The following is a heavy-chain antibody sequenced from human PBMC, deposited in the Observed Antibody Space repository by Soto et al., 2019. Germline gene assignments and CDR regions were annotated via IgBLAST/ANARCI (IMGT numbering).Heavy chain of an antibody. CDR2: IIPIFGTA. Sequence: QVQLVQSGAEVKKPGSSVKVSCKASGGTFSSYAISWVRQAPGQGLEWMGGIIPIFGTANYAQKFQGRVTITADESTSTAYMELSSLRSEDTAVYYCARAYCSGGSCYSRRPFDYWGQGTLVTVSS. J-gene: IGHJ4*02. CDR3: ARAYCSGGSCYSRRPFDY. V-gene: IGHV1-69*01. D-gene: IGHD2-15*01. CDR1: GGTFSSYA.